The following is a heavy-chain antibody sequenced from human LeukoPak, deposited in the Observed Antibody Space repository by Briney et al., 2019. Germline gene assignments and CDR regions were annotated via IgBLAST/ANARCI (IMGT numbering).Heavy chain of an antibody. J-gene: IGHJ5*02. CDR1: GYSFTGYY. V-gene: IGHV1-2*02. D-gene: IGHD6-13*01. CDR3: ARMWSTATSGWNWFDP. Sequence: ASVKVSCKASGYSFTGYYIHCVRQAPGQGLEWMGWINPNSGGTNYAQKFQGRVTMTRDTSISTAYMELSSLRSDDTAMYYCARMWSTATSGWNWFDPWGQGTLVTVSS. CDR2: INPNSGGT.